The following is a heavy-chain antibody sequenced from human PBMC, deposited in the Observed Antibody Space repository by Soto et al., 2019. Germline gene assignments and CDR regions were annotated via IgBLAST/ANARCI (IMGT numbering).Heavy chain of an antibody. CDR3: ATQSGNFDWFSNWFDP. CDR1: GGSISSSSYY. CDR2: IYYSGST. Sequence: SETLSLTWTVSGGSISSSSYYWGWIRQPPGKGLEWIGSIYYSGSTYYNPSMKSRVTISVDTSKNQSSLKLSSVTAADTAVYYCATQSGNFDWFSNWFDPWGQGTLLTVSS. D-gene: IGHD3-9*01. V-gene: IGHV4-39*01. J-gene: IGHJ5*02.